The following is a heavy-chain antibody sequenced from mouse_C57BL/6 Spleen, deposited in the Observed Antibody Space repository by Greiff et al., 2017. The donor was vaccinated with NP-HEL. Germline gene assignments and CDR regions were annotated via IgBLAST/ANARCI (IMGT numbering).Heavy chain of an antibody. D-gene: IGHD1-1*01. CDR2: IRSKSNNYAT. CDR1: GFSFNTYA. J-gene: IGHJ1*03. Sequence: EVQLVESGGGLVQPKGSLKLSCAASGFSFNTYAMNWVRQAPGKGLEWVARIRSKSNNYATYYADSVKDRFTISRDDSESMLYLQMNNLKTEDTAMYYCVRHYYGSSWDFDVWGTGTTVTVSS. CDR3: VRHYYGSSWDFDV. V-gene: IGHV10-1*01.